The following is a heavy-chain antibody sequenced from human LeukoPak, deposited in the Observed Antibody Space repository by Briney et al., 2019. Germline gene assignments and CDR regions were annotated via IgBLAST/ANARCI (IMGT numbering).Heavy chain of an antibody. V-gene: IGHV3-23*01. J-gene: IGHJ4*02. D-gene: IGHD2-2*01. CDR2: ISGSGGST. Sequence: PGGSLRLSCAASGFTFSSYAMSWVRQAPGKGLEWVSAISGSGGSTYYADSVKGRFTISRDNSKNTLYLQMNSLRAEDTAVYYCAKAIGYCSSTSCLGGDFDYWGQGILVTVSS. CDR1: GFTFSSYA. CDR3: AKAIGYCSSTSCLGGDFDY.